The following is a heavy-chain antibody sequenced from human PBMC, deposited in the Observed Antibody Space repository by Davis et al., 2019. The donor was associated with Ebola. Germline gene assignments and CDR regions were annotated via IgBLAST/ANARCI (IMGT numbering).Heavy chain of an antibody. D-gene: IGHD2-2*01. J-gene: IGHJ6*02. CDR1: SGSVSGYY. Sequence: GSLRLSCAVYSGSVSGYYWTWVRQAPGKGLEWIGEINQGGGTIYNPSLKSRLTMSLDTAKNQFSLRLTAVTAADAAVYYCSLGYCGSTSCYGPFYYYGLDVWGQGTTVTVSS. CDR2: INQGGGT. CDR3: SLGYCGSTSCYGPFYYYGLDV. V-gene: IGHV4-34*01.